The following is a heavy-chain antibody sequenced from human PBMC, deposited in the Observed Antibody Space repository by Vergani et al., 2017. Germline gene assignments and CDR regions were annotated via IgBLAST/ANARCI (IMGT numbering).Heavy chain of an antibody. J-gene: IGHJ4*01. CDR2: LTGGGGST. CDR1: GFTFSTYA. Sequence: EVQLLESGGSLKQPGGSVRLSCAASGFTFSTYAMHWVRQAPGKGLEWVSALTGGGGSTYYANSFKGRFIISRDNSRDTLYLQMNSLRPEDTATYYCLKEAGGYENFFDSWGHGTLVTVSS. CDR3: LKEAGGYENFFDS. D-gene: IGHD5-12*01. V-gene: IGHV3-23*01.